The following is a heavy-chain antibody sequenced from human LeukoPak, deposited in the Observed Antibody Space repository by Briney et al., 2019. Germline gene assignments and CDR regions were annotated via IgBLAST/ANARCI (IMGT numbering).Heavy chain of an antibody. CDR1: GFTFSNYW. Sequence: GGSLRLSCAASGFTFSNYWMYWVRQAPGKGLMWVSRIKGDGSITTYADFVKGRFTISRDNAKNTLSLQMNSLRAEDTAMCYCVGGHDLRFWGQGTLVTVSS. CDR3: VGGHDLRF. CDR2: IKGDGSIT. V-gene: IGHV3-74*01. D-gene: IGHD5-12*01. J-gene: IGHJ4*02.